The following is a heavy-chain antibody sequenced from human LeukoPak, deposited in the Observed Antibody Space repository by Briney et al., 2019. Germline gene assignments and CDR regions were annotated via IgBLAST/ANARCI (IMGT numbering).Heavy chain of an antibody. V-gene: IGHV3-21*05. CDR3: ARGSGSSSYNWFDP. D-gene: IGHD6-13*01. J-gene: IGHJ5*02. CDR1: GFSSSSYE. CDR2: ISTSSSYI. Sequence: GGSLRLSCAVSGFSSSSYEMNWVRHAPGNGLEWVSYISTSSSYIYYADSVKGRFTISRDNAKNSLYLQMNSLTAEDTAVYYCARGSGSSSYNWFDPWGQGTLVTVSS.